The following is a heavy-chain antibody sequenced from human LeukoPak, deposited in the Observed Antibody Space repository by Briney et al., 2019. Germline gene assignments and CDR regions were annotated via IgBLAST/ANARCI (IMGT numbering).Heavy chain of an antibody. J-gene: IGHJ4*02. V-gene: IGHV4-59*08. D-gene: IGHD5-12*01. Sequence: PSETLSLTCTVSGGSISSYYWSWIRQPPGKGLEWIGYIYYSGSTNYNPSLKSRVTISVDTSKNQFSLKLSSVTAADTAVYYCARTQWLRTYYFDYWGQGTLVTVSS. CDR1: GGSISSYY. CDR2: IYYSGST. CDR3: ARTQWLRTYYFDY.